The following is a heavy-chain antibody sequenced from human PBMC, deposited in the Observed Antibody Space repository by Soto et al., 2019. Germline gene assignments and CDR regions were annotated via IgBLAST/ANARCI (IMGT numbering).Heavy chain of an antibody. Sequence: QVQLVQSGAEVKKRGSSVKDCCKASGGTFSSYAISWVRQAPGQGLEWMGGIIPIFGTANYAQKFQGRVTITADESTSTAYMELSSLRSEDTAVYYCAREALGHCSRTSCYGYDPWGQGTLVTVSS. CDR3: AREALGHCSRTSCYGYDP. CDR2: IIPIFGTA. V-gene: IGHV1-69*01. J-gene: IGHJ5*02. CDR1: GGTFSSYA. D-gene: IGHD2-2*01.